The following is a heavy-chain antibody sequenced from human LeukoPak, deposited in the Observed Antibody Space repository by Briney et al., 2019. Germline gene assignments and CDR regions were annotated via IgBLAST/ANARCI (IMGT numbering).Heavy chain of an antibody. CDR2: VSGSAGRT. D-gene: IGHD2-8*02. J-gene: IGHJ6*03. Sequence: GGSLRLSCAASGFTFSSYAMTWVRQAPGKGLEWVSTVSGSAGRTDYADSVKGRFTISRDNLKNTLYLQMNGLRAEDTAVYYCAKNRGHCVDGVCHNYYYMDVWGKGTTVAVSS. CDR1: GFTFSSYA. V-gene: IGHV3-23*01. CDR3: AKNRGHCVDGVCHNYYYMDV.